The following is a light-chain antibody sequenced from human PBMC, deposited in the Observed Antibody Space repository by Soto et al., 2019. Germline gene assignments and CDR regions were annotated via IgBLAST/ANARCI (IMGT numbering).Light chain of an antibody. V-gene: IGKV3-20*01. CDR2: GAS. Sequence: EIVLTQSPGTLSLSPGERATLSCRASQSVSSSYLAWYQQKPGQAPRLLIYGASSRATGIPDRFSGSGSGTDFTLTISRLEPEDFAVYYCHQYDSSPLPFGGGTNGEIK. CDR1: QSVSSSY. CDR3: HQYDSSPLP. J-gene: IGKJ4*01.